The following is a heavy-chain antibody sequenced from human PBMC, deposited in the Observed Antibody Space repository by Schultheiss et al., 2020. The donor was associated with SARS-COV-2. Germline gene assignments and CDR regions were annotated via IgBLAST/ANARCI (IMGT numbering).Heavy chain of an antibody. D-gene: IGHD3-10*01. CDR2: IDWDDDK. CDR3: ARVYYGSGNYYFDY. V-gene: IGHV2-70*18. Sequence: TLSLTCTVSGGSISSSSYFWGWVRQPPGKALEWLALIDWDDDKYYSTSLKTRLTISKDTSKNQVVLTMTNMDPVDTATYYCARVYYGSGNYYFDYWGQGTLVTVSS. CDR1: GGSISSSSYF. J-gene: IGHJ4*02.